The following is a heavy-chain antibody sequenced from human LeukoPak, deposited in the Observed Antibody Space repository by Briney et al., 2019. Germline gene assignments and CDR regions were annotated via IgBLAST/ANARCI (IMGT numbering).Heavy chain of an antibody. Sequence: GGSLRLSCAASGFTFSSFWMSWVRQAPGKGLEWVANIKQDGSEKYYVDSVKGRFTISRDNAKNSLYLQMNSLRAEDTAVYYCARDDDILTGYYTGYYYYMDVWGKGTTVTVSS. D-gene: IGHD3-9*01. CDR2: IKQDGSEK. CDR1: GFTFSSFW. CDR3: ARDDDILTGYYTGYYYYMDV. V-gene: IGHV3-7*01. J-gene: IGHJ6*03.